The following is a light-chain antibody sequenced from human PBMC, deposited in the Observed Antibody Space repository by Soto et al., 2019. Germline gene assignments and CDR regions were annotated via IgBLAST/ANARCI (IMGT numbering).Light chain of an antibody. CDR1: SSDVGGYNY. CDR2: DVN. CDR3: SSHSSSSTLVV. Sequence: QSALTQPASMSGSPGQSITITWTGTSSDVGGYNYVSWYRQHPGKAPKLMIYDVNNRPSRVSNRFSGSKSGNTASLTISGLQAEDEADYYCSSHSSSSTLVVFGGGTKLTVL. J-gene: IGLJ2*01. V-gene: IGLV2-14*03.